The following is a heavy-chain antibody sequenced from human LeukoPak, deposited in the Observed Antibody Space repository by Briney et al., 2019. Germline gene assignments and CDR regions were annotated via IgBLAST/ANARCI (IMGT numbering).Heavy chain of an antibody. J-gene: IGHJ5*02. CDR1: GGSFSGYY. V-gene: IGHV4-34*01. D-gene: IGHD2-2*01. CDR3: ARGGIVVVPAARPFDP. CDR2: INHSGST. Sequence: SETLSLTCAVYGGSFSGYYWSWIRQPPGKGLEWIGEINHSGSTNYNPSLKSRVTISVDTSKNQFSLKLSSVTAADTAVNYCARGGIVVVPAARPFDPWGQGTLVTVSS.